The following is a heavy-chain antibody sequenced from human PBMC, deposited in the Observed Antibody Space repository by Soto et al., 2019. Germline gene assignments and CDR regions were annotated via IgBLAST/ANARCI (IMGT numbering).Heavy chain of an antibody. J-gene: IGHJ4*02. D-gene: IGHD2-15*01. Sequence: QVQLVESGGGVVQPGRSLRLSCAASGFTFSSYGMHWVRQAPGKGLEWVAVIWYDGSNKYYADSVKGRFTISRDNSKNTPYLQMNSMRAEDTAVYYCASGSLWWSEKGGFDYWGQGTLVTVSS. V-gene: IGHV3-33*01. CDR2: IWYDGSNK. CDR3: ASGSLWWSEKGGFDY. CDR1: GFTFSSYG.